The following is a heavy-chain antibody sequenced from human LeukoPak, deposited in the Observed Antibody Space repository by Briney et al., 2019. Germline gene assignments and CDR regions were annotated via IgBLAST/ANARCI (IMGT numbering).Heavy chain of an antibody. Sequence: GGSLRLYCAASGFTFSSYGMQWVRQAPGKGLEWVAVISYDGSNKYYADSAKGRFTISRDNSKNTVFLQMNSLRAEDTAVYYCAKDDISGSYSVNWGQGTLVTVSS. CDR2: ISYDGSNK. CDR1: GFTFSSYG. D-gene: IGHD1-26*01. V-gene: IGHV3-30*18. J-gene: IGHJ4*02. CDR3: AKDDISGSYSVN.